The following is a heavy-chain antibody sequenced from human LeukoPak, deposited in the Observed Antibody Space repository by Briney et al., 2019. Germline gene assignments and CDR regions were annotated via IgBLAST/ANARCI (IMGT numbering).Heavy chain of an antibody. CDR2: IDHSGST. D-gene: IGHD3-3*01. J-gene: IGHJ3*02. CDR1: GGSISSSRYY. V-gene: IGHV4-39*01. Sequence: SENLSLTCTVSGGSISSSRYYWAWIRQPPGKGLECIASIDHSGSTNYNPSLKSRVTTSVDTSKNQFSLKLSSVTAADTAVYYCARSRLEWFASDAFDIWGQGTMVAVSS. CDR3: ARSRLEWFASDAFDI.